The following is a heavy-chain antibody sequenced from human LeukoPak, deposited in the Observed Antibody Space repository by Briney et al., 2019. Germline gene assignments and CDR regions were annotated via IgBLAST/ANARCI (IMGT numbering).Heavy chain of an antibody. CDR2: ITGSSSYI. D-gene: IGHD1-1*01. V-gene: IGHV3-21*01. Sequence: PGGSLRLSCAASGFSFRSYSMDWVRQAPGKGLEWVSSITGSSSYISYADSVKDRFTISRDNAENSLFLQMNSLRPEDTAVYFCARDRLEGGETFDSWGQGTLVTVSS. CDR1: GFSFRSYS. CDR3: ARDRLEGGETFDS. J-gene: IGHJ4*02.